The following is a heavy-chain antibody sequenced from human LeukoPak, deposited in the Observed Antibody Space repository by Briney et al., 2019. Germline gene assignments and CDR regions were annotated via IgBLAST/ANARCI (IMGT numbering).Heavy chain of an antibody. CDR1: GGSISSGSYY. V-gene: IGHV4-61*02. CDR3: ARAVGYCSGGSCYSYYYYYMGV. Sequence: SETLSLTCTVSGGSISSGSYYWSWIRQPAGKGLEWIGRIYTSGSTNYNPSLKSRVTISVDTSKNQFSPKLSSVTAAVTAVYYCARAVGYCSGGSCYSYYYYYMGVWGKGTTVTVSS. J-gene: IGHJ6*03. CDR2: IYTSGST. D-gene: IGHD2-15*01.